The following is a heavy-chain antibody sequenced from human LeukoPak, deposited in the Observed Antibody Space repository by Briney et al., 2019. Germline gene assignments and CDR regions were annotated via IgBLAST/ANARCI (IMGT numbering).Heavy chain of an antibody. Sequence: GGSLRLSCAASGFTVSSNYMSWVRQAPGKGLEWVSVIYSGGSTYYADSVKGRFTISRDNSKNTLYLRMNSLRAEDTAVYYCARLAVATTSNWYFDLWGRGTLVTVSS. CDR2: IYSGGST. V-gene: IGHV3-66*04. CDR3: ARLAVATTSNWYFDL. D-gene: IGHD5-12*01. CDR1: GFTVSSNY. J-gene: IGHJ2*01.